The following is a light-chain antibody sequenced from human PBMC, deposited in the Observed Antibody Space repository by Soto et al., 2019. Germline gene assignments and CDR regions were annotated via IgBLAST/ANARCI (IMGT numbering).Light chain of an antibody. J-gene: IGKJ1*01. V-gene: IGKV1-5*03. Sequence: DIQMTQSPSTLSASVGDRVTITCRASQSISSSLSWYQQKPGKAPKLLIYKASSLESATPSRFSGSGSGTESTLTISSLQPDDFATYYCQQYNSYPWTFGQGTKVDI. CDR3: QQYNSYPWT. CDR1: QSISSS. CDR2: KAS.